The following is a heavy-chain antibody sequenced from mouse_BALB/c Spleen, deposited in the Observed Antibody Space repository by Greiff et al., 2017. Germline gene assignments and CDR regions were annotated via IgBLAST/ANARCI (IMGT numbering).Heavy chain of an antibody. D-gene: IGHD1-2*01. CDR3: ARSGVQLVWLRYWYFDV. CDR1: GYTFTSYW. V-gene: IGHV1-7*01. J-gene: IGHJ1*01. CDR2: INPSTGYT. Sequence: QVQLKQSGAELAKPGASVKMSCKASGYTFTSYWMHWVKQRPGQGLEWIGYINPSTGYTEYNQKFKDKATLTADKSSSTAYMQLSSLTSEDSAVYYWARSGVQLVWLRYWYFDVGGAGTTVTVPS.